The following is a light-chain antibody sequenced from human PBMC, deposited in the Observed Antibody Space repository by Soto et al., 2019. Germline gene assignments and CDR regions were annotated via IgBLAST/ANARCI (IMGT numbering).Light chain of an antibody. CDR3: QSYDSSLSGSVV. CDR1: SSNIGAGYD. CDR2: GNS. Sequence: QSVLTQPPSVSGAPGQSVTISCTGSSSNIGAGYDVHWYQQLPGTAPKLLIYGNSNRPSGVPDRFSGSKSGTSASLAITGLQAEDDADYYCQSYDSSLSGSVVFGGGTQLTVL. J-gene: IGLJ2*01. V-gene: IGLV1-40*01.